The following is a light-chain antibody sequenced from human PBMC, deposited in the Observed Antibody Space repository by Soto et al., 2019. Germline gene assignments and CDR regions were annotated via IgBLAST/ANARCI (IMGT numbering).Light chain of an antibody. J-gene: IGLJ2*01. CDR3: SSYTSSSTPHVI. CDR1: SSDVGGYNY. V-gene: IGLV2-14*03. CDR2: DVH. Sequence: QSALTQPASVSGSPGQSITISCTGTSSDVGGYNYVCWYQQHPGKAPKLMIYDVHNRPSGVSNRFSGSKPGNTASLTISGLQAEDEADYYCSSYTSSSTPHVIFGGGTKVTVL.